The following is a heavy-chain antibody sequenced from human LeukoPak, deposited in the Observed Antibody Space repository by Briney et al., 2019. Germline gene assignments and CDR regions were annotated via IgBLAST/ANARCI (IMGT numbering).Heavy chain of an antibody. D-gene: IGHD3-22*01. V-gene: IGHV1-69*05. CDR2: IIPIFGTA. Sequence: ASVKVSCKASGGTFSSYAISWVRQAPGQGLEWMGGIIPIFGTANYAQKFQGRVTITTDESTSTAYMELSSLRSEDTAVYYCARGPEEIVVVIRDYYMDVWGKGTTVTVSS. CDR1: GGTFSSYA. CDR3: ARGPEEIVVVIRDYYMDV. J-gene: IGHJ6*03.